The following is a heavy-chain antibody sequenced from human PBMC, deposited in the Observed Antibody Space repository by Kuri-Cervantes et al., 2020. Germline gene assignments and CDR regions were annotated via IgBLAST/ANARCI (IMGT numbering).Heavy chain of an antibody. CDR3: ARDDGRADYYYYYGMDV. Sequence: LSLTCAASGFTFDDYAMHWVRQAPGKGLEWVSGISWNSGSIGYADSVKGRFTISRDNAKNSLYLQMNSLRAEDTAVYYCARDDGRADYYYYYGMDVWGQGTTVTVSS. D-gene: IGHD1-26*01. CDR1: GFTFDDYA. CDR2: ISWNSGSI. J-gene: IGHJ6*02. V-gene: IGHV3-9*01.